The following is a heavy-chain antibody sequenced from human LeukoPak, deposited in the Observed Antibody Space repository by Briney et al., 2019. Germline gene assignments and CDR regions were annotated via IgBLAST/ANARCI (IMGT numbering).Heavy chain of an antibody. CDR3: ARGGGYSYDYGMDV. J-gene: IGHJ6*02. CDR2: MNPNSGNT. V-gene: IGHV1-8*01. CDR1: GYTFTSYG. D-gene: IGHD5-18*01. Sequence: VASVTVSCKASGYTFTSYGINWVRLATGQGLEWMGWMNPNSGNTGYAQKFQGRVTMTRNTSISTAYMELSSLRSGDTAVYYCARGGGYSYDYGMDVWGQGTTVTVSS.